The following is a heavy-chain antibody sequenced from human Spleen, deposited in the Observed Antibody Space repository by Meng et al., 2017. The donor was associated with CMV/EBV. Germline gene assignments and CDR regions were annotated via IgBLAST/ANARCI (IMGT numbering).Heavy chain of an antibody. CDR1: GVTVSSHY. D-gene: IGHD3-3*01. Sequence: FAASGVTVSSHYMNCVRQAPGKGLEWVSVIYSGGSTYYADSVKGRFTISRDNSKNTVYLQMNSLRVEDTAVYYCARVDFWSGFYTNWWGQGTLVTVSS. CDR3: ARVDFWSGFYTNW. V-gene: IGHV3-53*01. CDR2: IYSGGST. J-gene: IGHJ4*02.